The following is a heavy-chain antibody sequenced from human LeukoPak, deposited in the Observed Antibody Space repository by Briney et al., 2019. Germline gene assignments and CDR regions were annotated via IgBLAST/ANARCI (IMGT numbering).Heavy chain of an antibody. CDR1: GFSFSSYE. CDR2: ISETRSSM. Sequence: GGSLRLSCAASGFSFSSYEMNWVRQAPGKGLEWAAYISETRSSMNYADSVKGRFTISRDNAKNSLYLQMNSLRAEDTAVYYCAREYIGSDYFDYWGQGTLVTVSS. D-gene: IGHD5-12*01. V-gene: IGHV3-48*03. J-gene: IGHJ4*02. CDR3: AREYIGSDYFDY.